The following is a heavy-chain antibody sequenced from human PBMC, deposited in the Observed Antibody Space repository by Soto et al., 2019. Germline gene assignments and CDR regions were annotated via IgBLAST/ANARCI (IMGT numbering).Heavy chain of an antibody. D-gene: IGHD2-21*02. CDR2: IKEEVSEI. CDR3: ARPLAVTSGWDR. V-gene: IGHV3-7*01. J-gene: IGHJ5*02. CDR1: GFTLSYW. Sequence: EVQLVQSGGGLVQPGGSLRLSCTPSGFTLSYWMSWVRQAPGKGLEWVANIKEEVSEIQYVDSVKGRFTISRDTAKNSLYLEMNRLRVEDTAVYYCARPLAVTSGWDRWGQGTLVTVSS.